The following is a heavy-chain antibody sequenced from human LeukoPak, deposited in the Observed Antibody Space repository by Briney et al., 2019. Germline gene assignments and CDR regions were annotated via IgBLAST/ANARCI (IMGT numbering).Heavy chain of an antibody. Sequence: ASVKVSCKASGYTFTSYGISWVRQAPGQGLEWMGWISAYNGNTNYAQKLQGRVTMTTDTSTSTAYMELRSLRSDDTAVYYCARDSLYPGYSSGWYLDLTTPNFDYWGQGTLVTVSS. CDR2: ISAYNGNT. J-gene: IGHJ4*02. CDR1: GYTFTSYG. CDR3: ARDSLYPGYSSGWYLDLTTPNFDY. D-gene: IGHD6-19*01. V-gene: IGHV1-18*01.